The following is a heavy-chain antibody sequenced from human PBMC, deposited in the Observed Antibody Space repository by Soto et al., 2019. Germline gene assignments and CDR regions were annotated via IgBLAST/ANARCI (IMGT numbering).Heavy chain of an antibody. Sequence: ASVKVSCKASGYTFTSYDINWVRQATGQGLEWMGWMNPNSGNTGYAQKFQGRVTMTRNTSISTAYMELSSLRSEDTAVYYCARRRRDYGDFYYYMDVWGKGTTVTVSS. V-gene: IGHV1-8*01. D-gene: IGHD4-17*01. CDR2: MNPNSGNT. CDR1: GYTFTSYD. CDR3: ARRRRDYGDFYYYMDV. J-gene: IGHJ6*03.